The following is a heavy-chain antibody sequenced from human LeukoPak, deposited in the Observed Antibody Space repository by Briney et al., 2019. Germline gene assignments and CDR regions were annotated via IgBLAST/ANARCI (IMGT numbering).Heavy chain of an antibody. CDR1: GFTFSSYS. D-gene: IGHD6-19*01. Sequence: GGSLRLSCAASGFTFSSYSMNWVRQAPGKGLEWASSISSSSSYIYYADSVKGRFTISRDNAKNSLYLQMNSLRAEDTAVYYCARVSSGRPLDYWGQGTLVTVSS. CDR2: ISSSSSYI. CDR3: ARVSSGRPLDY. V-gene: IGHV3-21*01. J-gene: IGHJ4*02.